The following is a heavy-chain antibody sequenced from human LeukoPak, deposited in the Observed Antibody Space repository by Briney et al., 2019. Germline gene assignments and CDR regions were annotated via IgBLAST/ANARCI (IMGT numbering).Heavy chain of an antibody. J-gene: IGHJ4*02. Sequence: SETLSLTCDVSGDFIRSYWWGWFRQPAGKGREWIGRIYATGSTKFNPSLKSLLTMSMDTSKNQLSLKLSLKLNSVNAADTAVYFCARQGYTASSYFLDFWRQGTLVTVSP. CDR1: GDFIRSYW. V-gene: IGHV4-4*07. CDR2: IYATGST. CDR3: ARQGYTASSYFLDF. D-gene: IGHD1-26*01.